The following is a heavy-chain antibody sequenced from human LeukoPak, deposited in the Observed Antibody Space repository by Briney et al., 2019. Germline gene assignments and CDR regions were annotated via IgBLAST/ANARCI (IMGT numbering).Heavy chain of an antibody. CDR3: ARVTSRLGVCDY. V-gene: IGHV4-38-2*02. D-gene: IGHD2-8*01. Sequence: SETLSLTCTVSGGSVTDYYWGWIRQPPGKGLEWIGNIYHSGNTYYKPSLKSRVTISVDTSKNQFSLKLSSVTAADTAVYYCARVTSRLGVCDYWGQGTLVTVSS. J-gene: IGHJ4*02. CDR2: IYHSGNT. CDR1: GGSVTDYY.